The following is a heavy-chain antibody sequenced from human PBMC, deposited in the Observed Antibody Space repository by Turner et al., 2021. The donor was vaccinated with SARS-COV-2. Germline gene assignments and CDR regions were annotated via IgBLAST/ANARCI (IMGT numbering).Heavy chain of an antibody. CDR1: GFIVSSNY. J-gene: IGHJ4*02. CDR2: INSGGST. CDR3: ARDYGDYYFDY. Sequence: EVPPVDPGGGLIQPGGSRRLSCVASGFIVSSNYMSWVRQAPGKGLEWVSVINSGGSTYYADSGKGGFTISRDNSKNTLYLQMNSLRAEDTAVYYCARDYGDYYFDYWGQGTLVTVSS. D-gene: IGHD4-17*01. V-gene: IGHV3-53*01.